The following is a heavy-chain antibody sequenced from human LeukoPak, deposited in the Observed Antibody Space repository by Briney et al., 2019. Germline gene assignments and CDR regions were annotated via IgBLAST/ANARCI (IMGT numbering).Heavy chain of an antibody. D-gene: IGHD1-26*01. V-gene: IGHV4-39*07. CDR2: IYYSGTT. CDR1: RGSISSSNYY. Sequence: SETLSLTCSVSRGSISSSNYYWGWIRQPPGKGLEWIGNIYYSGTTYYNPSLPSLKSRVTILVDTSKNQFSLKLRSVTAADTAVYYCARVKGATKTLDYWCQGTLVTVSS. J-gene: IGHJ4*02. CDR3: ARVKGATKTLDY.